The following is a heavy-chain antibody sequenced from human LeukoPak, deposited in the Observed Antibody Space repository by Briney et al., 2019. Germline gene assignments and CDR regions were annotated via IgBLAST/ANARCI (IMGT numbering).Heavy chain of an antibody. CDR1: GYRFTNYG. CDR2: TSAYNGDT. J-gene: IGHJ5*02. V-gene: IGHV1-18*01. CDR3: ARDLLQWQTNDWLAP. D-gene: IGHD6-19*01. Sequence: ASVTVSCKTSGYRFTNYGVHWVRQAPGQGLEWMGWTSAYNGDTKYGQKFQGRLTMTTDTSTSTAYLDVRSLRSEDTAVYYCARDLLQWQTNDWLAPWGQGTLVTVSS.